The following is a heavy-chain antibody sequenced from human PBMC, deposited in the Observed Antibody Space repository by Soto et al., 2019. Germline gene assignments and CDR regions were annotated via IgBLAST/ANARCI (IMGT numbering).Heavy chain of an antibody. CDR2: VTYDSSEK. J-gene: IGHJ4*02. Sequence: QVHVVESGGGVVQPGTSLRLSGTASGFSFFNYGFAWIRQAPGKGLEWVAVVTYDSSEKYYADSVKGRFTISRDNSKNTVFLQMDSLQHNDSALYYCGKAGGSELRYFDWPEVGVWGQGTLVTVSS. V-gene: IGHV3-30*18. CDR3: GKAGGSELRYFDWPEVGV. D-gene: IGHD3-9*01. CDR1: GFSFFNYG.